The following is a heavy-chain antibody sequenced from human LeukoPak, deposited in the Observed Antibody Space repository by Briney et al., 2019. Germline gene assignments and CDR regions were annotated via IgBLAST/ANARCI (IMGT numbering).Heavy chain of an antibody. D-gene: IGHD3-16*01. J-gene: IGHJ4*02. Sequence: GGSLRLPCAASGFTVSTNYMSWVRQAPGKGLEWVSIIYDSGTTHYADSVKGRFTISRDNLRNTLYLQMNSLRAEDTAVYYCARDPAPTIGVGYFDYWGQGTLVTVSS. CDR1: GFTVSTNY. V-gene: IGHV3-53*01. CDR3: ARDPAPTIGVGYFDY. CDR2: IYDSGTT.